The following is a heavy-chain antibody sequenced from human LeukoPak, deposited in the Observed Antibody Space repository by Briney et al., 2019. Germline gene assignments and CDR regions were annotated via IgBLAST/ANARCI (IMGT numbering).Heavy chain of an antibody. D-gene: IGHD3-22*01. J-gene: IGHJ4*02. CDR3: ARRYYYDSSGLDY. CDR2: IYYSGST. CDR1: GGSISSSSYY. V-gene: IGHV4-39*01. Sequence: KSSETLSLTCTVSGGSISSSSYYWGWIRQPPGKGLEWIGSIYYSGSTYYNPSLKSRVTISVDTSKNQLSLKLSSVTAADTAVYYCARRYYYDSSGLDYWGQGTLVTVSS.